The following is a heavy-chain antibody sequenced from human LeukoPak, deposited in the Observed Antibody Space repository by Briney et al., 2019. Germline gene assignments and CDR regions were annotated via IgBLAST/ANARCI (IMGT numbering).Heavy chain of an antibody. D-gene: IGHD5-18*01. V-gene: IGHV3-48*03. CDR2: ISSSGSTI. J-gene: IGHJ4*02. CDR3: ARGGGYSYGSFDY. Sequence: GGSLRLSCAASGFTFSSYEMNWVRQAPGKGLVWVSYISSSGSTIYYADSVKGRFTISRDNAKNTLYLQMNSLRAEDTAVYYCARGGGYSYGSFDYWGQGTLVTVSS. CDR1: GFTFSSYE.